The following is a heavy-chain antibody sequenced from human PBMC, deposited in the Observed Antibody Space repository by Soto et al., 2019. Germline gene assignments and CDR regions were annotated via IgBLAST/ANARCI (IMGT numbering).Heavy chain of an antibody. CDR1: GDSMTSSSYY. J-gene: IGHJ5*02. Sequence: ETLSLTCTVSGDSMTSSSYYWGWIRQPPGKGLEWIGSIYYSERTSYNSGSTYYSPSLKSRVTISGDTSKSQFSLKLSSVTAADTAVYYCARHTRNQFDPWGQGTLVTVSS. V-gene: IGHV4-39*01. CDR2: IYYSERTSYNSGST. CDR3: ARHTRNQFDP.